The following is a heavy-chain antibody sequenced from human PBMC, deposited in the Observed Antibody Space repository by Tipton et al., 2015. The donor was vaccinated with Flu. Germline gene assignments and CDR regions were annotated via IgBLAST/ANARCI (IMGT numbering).Heavy chain of an antibody. Sequence: SLRLSCVASGFTFNTYWISWVRQAPGKGLEWVANIKQDGSGKYYVDSVRGRFTISRDNAKNSLYLQMNSLRAEDTAVYYCARDQVGNSGYWGQGTLVTVSP. CDR3: ARDQVGNSGY. CDR2: IKQDGSGK. V-gene: IGHV3-7*01. D-gene: IGHD2-15*01. CDR1: GFTFNTYW. J-gene: IGHJ4*02.